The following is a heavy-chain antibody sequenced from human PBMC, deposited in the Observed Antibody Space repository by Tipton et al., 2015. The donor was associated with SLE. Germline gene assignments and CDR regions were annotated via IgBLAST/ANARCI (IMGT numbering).Heavy chain of an antibody. Sequence: TLSLTCAVYGGSFSGYYWSWIRQPPGKGLEWIGEINDSGSTNYNPSLKSRVTISVDTSKNQFSLKLSSVTAADTAVYNCVRDRGYAHFDYWGQGTLVTVSS. CDR2: INDSGST. CDR1: GGSFSGYY. D-gene: IGHD5-12*01. CDR3: VRDRGYAHFDY. V-gene: IGHV4-34*01. J-gene: IGHJ4*02.